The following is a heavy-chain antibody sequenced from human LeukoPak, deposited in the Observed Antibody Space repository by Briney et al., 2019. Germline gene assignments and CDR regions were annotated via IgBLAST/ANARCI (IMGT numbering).Heavy chain of an antibody. CDR3: AKGSGINHYHWIDP. CDR1: GFTFSSYA. V-gene: IGHV3-23*01. J-gene: IGHJ5*02. CDR2: ISGSGGST. D-gene: IGHD1-14*01. Sequence: GGSLRLSCAASGFTFSSYAMSWVRQAPGKGLEWVSAISGSGGSTYYADSVKGRFTISRGNSKNTLYLQMNSLRAEDTAVYYCAKGSGINHYHWIDPWGQGTLVTVSS.